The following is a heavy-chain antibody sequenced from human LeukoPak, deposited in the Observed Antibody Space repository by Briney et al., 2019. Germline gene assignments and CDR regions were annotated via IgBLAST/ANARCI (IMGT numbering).Heavy chain of an antibody. Sequence: SETLSLTCTVSGESIITYYWSCIRQPPGKGLEWIGYMYYSGSTNYNPSLKSRVTISVDKSRNQFSLTLSSVTAADTAVYYCARHSRGYDSEFGYWGQGTLVTVSS. CDR1: GESIITYY. J-gene: IGHJ4*02. CDR3: ARHSRGYDSEFGY. CDR2: MYYSGST. V-gene: IGHV4-59*08. D-gene: IGHD5-12*01.